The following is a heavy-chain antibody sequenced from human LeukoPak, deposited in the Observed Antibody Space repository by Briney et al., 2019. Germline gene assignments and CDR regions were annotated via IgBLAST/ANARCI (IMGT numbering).Heavy chain of an antibody. D-gene: IGHD6-13*01. CDR1: GYTFTGYY. CDR3: ARVAAQSRRNYYYMDV. V-gene: IGHV1-2*02. CDR2: INPNSGGT. J-gene: IGHJ6*03. Sequence: ASVKVSCKASGYTFTGYYMHWVRQAPGQGLEWMGWINPNSGGTNYAQKFQGRVTMTRDTSISTAYMELSSLRSEDTAVYYCARVAAQSRRNYYYMDVWGKGTTVTVSS.